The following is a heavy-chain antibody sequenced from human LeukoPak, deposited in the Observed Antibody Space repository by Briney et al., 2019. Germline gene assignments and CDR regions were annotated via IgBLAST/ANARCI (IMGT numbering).Heavy chain of an antibody. Sequence: GGSLRLSCVGSGFTFSDYWVTWVRQAPGKGLEWVANIKPDANEKHYVDSVKGRFTISRGNAKNSLYLQMNNLRADDTAVYYCARHTTLDPWGRGALVTVSS. V-gene: IGHV3-7*01. CDR2: IKPDANEK. J-gene: IGHJ5*02. CDR1: GFTFSDYW. CDR3: ARHTTLDP. D-gene: IGHD1-14*01.